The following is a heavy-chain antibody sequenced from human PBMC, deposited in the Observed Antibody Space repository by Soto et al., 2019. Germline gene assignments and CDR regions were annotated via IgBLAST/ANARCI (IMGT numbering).Heavy chain of an antibody. CDR1: GYDASIKY. CDR2: INNGGST. CDR3: VRENYYPGLDV. Sequence: PAGSMELASAASGYDASIKYMTWVRQAPGKGLEWVSAINNGGSTFYTDSVKGRFTISRDDSKNTLFLQINSLRVEDTAMYYCVRENYYPGLDVWGQGTAVTGS. J-gene: IGHJ6*02. V-gene: IGHV3-66*01.